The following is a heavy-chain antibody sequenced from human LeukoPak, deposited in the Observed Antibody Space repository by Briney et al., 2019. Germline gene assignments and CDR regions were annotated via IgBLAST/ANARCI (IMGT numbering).Heavy chain of an antibody. J-gene: IGHJ4*02. CDR1: GGTFSSYA. V-gene: IGHV1-69*05. Sequence: SVKVSCKASGGTFSSYAISWVRQAPGQGLEWMGRIIPIFGTANYAQKFQGRVTITTDDSTSTAYMELSSLRSEDTAVYYCERGRGDTAIYWGQGTLVTVSS. D-gene: IGHD3-10*01. CDR2: IIPIFGTA. CDR3: ERGRGDTAIY.